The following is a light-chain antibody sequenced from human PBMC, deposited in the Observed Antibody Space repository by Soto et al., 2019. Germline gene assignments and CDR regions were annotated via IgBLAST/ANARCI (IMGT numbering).Light chain of an antibody. J-gene: IGKJ2*01. CDR1: QSVDSSY. CDR2: DGS. CDR3: QQYGSSPPFT. V-gene: IGKV3-20*01. Sequence: EIVLTQSPGTLSLSPGERATLSCRASQSVDSSYLAWYQQKPGQAPRLLIYDGSSRATGIPDRFSGSGSGTDFTLTISRLEPEDFAVYYCQQYGSSPPFTFGQGTKLEIK.